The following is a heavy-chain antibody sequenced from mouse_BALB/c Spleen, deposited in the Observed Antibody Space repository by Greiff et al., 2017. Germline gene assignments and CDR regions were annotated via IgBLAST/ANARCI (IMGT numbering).Heavy chain of an antibody. V-gene: IGHV14-3*02. D-gene: IGHD1-1*01. CDR2: IDPANGNT. CDR1: GFNIKDTY. Sequence: VQLKESGAELVKPGASVKLSCTASGFNIKDTYMHWVKQRPEQGLEWIGRIDPANGNTKYDPKFQGKATITADTSSNTAYLQLSSLTSEDTAVYYCASHYYGSSYVSAYWGQGTLVTVSA. CDR3: ASHYYGSSYVSAY. J-gene: IGHJ3*01.